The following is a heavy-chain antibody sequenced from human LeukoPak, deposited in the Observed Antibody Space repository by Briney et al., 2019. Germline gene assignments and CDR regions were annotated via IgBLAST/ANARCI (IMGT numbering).Heavy chain of an antibody. D-gene: IGHD2-2*01. CDR2: IYPGDSDT. V-gene: IGHV5-51*01. J-gene: IGHJ5*02. CDR3: ARLEPEYQLLPNWFDP. CDR1: GYSFTSYW. Sequence: GESLKISCKGSGYSFTSYWIGWVRQMPGKGLEWMGIIYPGDSDTRYSPSFQGQVTISADKSISTAYPQWSSLKASDTAMYYCARLEPEYQLLPNWFDPWGQGTLVTVSS.